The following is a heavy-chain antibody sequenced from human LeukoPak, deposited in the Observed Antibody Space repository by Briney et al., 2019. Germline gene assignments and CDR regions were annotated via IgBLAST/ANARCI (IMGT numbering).Heavy chain of an antibody. CDR2: ISFSGSST. CDR3: AKSLLNGLERPYYMDV. CDR1: GFTFSTYA. D-gene: IGHD1-1*01. V-gene: IGHV3-23*01. J-gene: IGHJ6*03. Sequence: GGSLRLSCAASGFTFSTYAMSWVRQVPGKGLDWVSSISFSGSSTYYADSVKGRFTISRDNSKNTLYLQMDSLRAEDSAVYYCAKSLLNGLERPYYMDVWGKGTTVTVSS.